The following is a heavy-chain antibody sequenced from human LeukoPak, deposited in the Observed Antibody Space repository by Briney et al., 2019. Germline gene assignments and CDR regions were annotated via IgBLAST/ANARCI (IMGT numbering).Heavy chain of an antibody. D-gene: IGHD3-10*01. Sequence: PGGSLRLSCAASGFTFSSYWMSWVRQAPGKGLEWVANIKQDGSEKYYVDSVKGRFTISRDNAKNSLYLQMNSLRAEDTAVYYCARDNVLLWFGEWDGMDVWGKGTTVTVSS. CDR3: ARDNVLLWFGEWDGMDV. CDR2: IKQDGSEK. CDR1: GFTFSSYW. J-gene: IGHJ6*04. V-gene: IGHV3-7*03.